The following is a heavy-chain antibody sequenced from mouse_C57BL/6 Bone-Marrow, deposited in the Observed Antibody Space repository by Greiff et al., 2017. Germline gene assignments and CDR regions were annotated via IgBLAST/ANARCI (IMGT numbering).Heavy chain of an antibody. CDR2: INPNNGGT. J-gene: IGHJ2*01. CDR1: GYTFTDYY. V-gene: IGHV1-26*01. CDR3: ARSDY. Sequence: EVKLQQSGPELVKPGASVKISCKASGYTFTDYYMNWVKQSPGKSLEWIGDINPNNGGTSYNQKFKGKATLTVDKSSSTAYMELRSLTSDDSAVYYCARSDYWGQGTTLTVSS.